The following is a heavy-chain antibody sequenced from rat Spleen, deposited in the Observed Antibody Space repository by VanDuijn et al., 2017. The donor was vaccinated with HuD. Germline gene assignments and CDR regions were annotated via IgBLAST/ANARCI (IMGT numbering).Heavy chain of an antibody. V-gene: IGHV5-31*01. CDR3: ARGVREITTPFDY. J-gene: IGHJ2*01. CDR2: ITNAAGKV. D-gene: IGHD1-10*01. CDR1: GFTFNNYW. Sequence: EVQLVESGGGLVQPGRSLKLSCVASGFTFNNYWMTWIRQAPGKGLEWVASITNAAGKVHYPDSVKGRFTISRDNAKSTLYLQMNSLRSEDTATYYCARGVREITTPFDYWGQGVMVTVSS.